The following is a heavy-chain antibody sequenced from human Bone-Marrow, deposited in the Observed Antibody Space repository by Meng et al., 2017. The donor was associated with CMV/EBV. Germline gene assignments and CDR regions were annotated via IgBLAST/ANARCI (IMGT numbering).Heavy chain of an antibody. J-gene: IGHJ5*02. D-gene: IGHD6-25*01. CDR1: AFTFSHYA. Sequence: GGSLRLSCSASAFTFSHYAMHWVRQAPGKGLEWVALISYDGSHKDYRDSVKGRFIISRDNSKNTLYLQMNSVRPEDTAVYFCAREVGVEAAALVPWFDPRGPGPLVTGSS. CDR2: ISYDGSHK. CDR3: AREVGVEAAALVPWFDP. V-gene: IGHV3-30*04.